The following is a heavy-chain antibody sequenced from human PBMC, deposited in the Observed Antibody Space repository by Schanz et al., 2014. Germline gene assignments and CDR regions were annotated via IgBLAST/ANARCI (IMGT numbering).Heavy chain of an antibody. CDR1: GFIFRSFG. CDR3: VRDSVFAFDY. J-gene: IGHJ4*02. V-gene: IGHV3-48*01. D-gene: IGHD1-26*01. Sequence: VQLVESGGGVVQPGRSLRLSCATSGFIFRSFGIHWVRQAPGKGLEWVSYVSRSTPDIYYADSVKGRFTMSRDNAKNSVFLQMNSLRAEDTAVYYCVRDSVFAFDYWGQGTLVTVSS. CDR2: VSRSTPDI.